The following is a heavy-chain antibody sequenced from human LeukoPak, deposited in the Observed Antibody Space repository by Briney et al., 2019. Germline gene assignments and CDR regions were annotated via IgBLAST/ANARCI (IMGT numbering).Heavy chain of an antibody. CDR3: ARRGDGSGSYPFFDF. CDR1: GFTFSDYY. CDR2: IYYSGSM. V-gene: IGHV4-59*04. Sequence: PGGSLRLSCAASGFTFSDYYMSWIRQPPGKGLEWIGNIYYSGSMYWNLSLKSRVTISIDTSKKQFSLKLSSVTAADTAVYYCARRGDGSGSYPFFDFWGQGTLVAVSS. J-gene: IGHJ4*02. D-gene: IGHD3-10*01.